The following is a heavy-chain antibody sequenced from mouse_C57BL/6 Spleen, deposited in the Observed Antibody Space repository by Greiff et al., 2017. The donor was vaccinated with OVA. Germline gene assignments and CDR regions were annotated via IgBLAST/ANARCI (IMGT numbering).Heavy chain of an antibody. J-gene: IGHJ2*01. CDR2: IDPNSGGT. CDR3: ARGDYDYDEGGFDY. Sequence: QVQLKESGAELVKPGASVKLSCKASGYTFTSYWMHWVKQRPGRGLEWIGRIDPNSGGTNYTEQFKSKATLTVDKPSSTAYMQLSSLTSEDSAVYYSARGDYDYDEGGFDYWGQGTTLTVSS. CDR1: GYTFTSYW. D-gene: IGHD2-4*01. V-gene: IGHV1-72*01.